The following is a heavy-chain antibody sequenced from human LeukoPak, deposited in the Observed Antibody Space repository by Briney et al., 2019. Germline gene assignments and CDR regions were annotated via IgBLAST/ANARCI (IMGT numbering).Heavy chain of an antibody. CDR2: IYYSGST. CDR3: ARGGLAAAGPYYFDY. CDR1: GGSISSGDYY. V-gene: IGHV4-30-4*01. D-gene: IGHD6-13*01. J-gene: IGHJ4*02. Sequence: PSETLSLTCTVSGGSISSGDYYWSWIRQPPGKGLEWIGYIYYSGSTYYNPSLKSRVTISVDTSKNQFSLKLSSVTAADTAVYYCARGGLAAAGPYYFDYWGQGTLVTVSS.